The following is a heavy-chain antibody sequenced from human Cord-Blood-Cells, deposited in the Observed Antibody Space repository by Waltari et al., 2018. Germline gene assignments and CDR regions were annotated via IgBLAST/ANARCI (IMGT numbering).Heavy chain of an antibody. CDR2: ISSSSSYI. V-gene: IGHV3-21*01. D-gene: IGHD3-10*01. CDR3: ARSGYFGDAFDI. Sequence: EVQLVESGGGLLKPGGSLRLSCAASGFTFSSYSMNWVRQAPGKGLEWVSSISSSSSYIYYADSVKGRFTISRDNAKNSLYLQMNSLRAEDTAVYYCARSGYFGDAFDIWGQGTMVTVSS. CDR1: GFTFSSYS. J-gene: IGHJ3*02.